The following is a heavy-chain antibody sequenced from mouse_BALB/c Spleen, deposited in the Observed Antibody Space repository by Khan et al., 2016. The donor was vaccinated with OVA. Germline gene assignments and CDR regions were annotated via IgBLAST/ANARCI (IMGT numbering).Heavy chain of an antibody. CDR2: IWGGGST. CDR3: AKHQILYTYYFDY. J-gene: IGHJ2*01. Sequence: VQLQESGPGLVAPSQSLSITCTVSGFSLTDYGVSWIRHPPGKGLEWLGVIWGGGSTYYNSVLISRLSISKDNSENLVFLKMNSLQTDDTALYYSAKHQILYTYYFDYWGQGTTLTVSS. V-gene: IGHV2-6-5*01. CDR1: GFSLTDYG.